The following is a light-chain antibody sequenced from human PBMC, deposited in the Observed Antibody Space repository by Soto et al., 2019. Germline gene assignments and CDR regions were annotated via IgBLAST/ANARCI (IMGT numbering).Light chain of an antibody. J-gene: IGKJ2*01. CDR1: QDVSSSY. CDR3: QQYDTSPRT. CDR2: GTS. V-gene: IGKV3-20*01. Sequence: IVLTQSPGTLSLSPGARATLSYRASQDVSSSYLAWYQQKLGQAPRLLMYGTSNRATGIPDRFSGSGSGTDFTLTISRLEAEDFAVYYCQQYDTSPRTFGQGTKVDIK.